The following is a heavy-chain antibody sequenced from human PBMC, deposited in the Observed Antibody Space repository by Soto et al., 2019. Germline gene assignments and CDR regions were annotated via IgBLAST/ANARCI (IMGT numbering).Heavy chain of an antibody. J-gene: IGHJ6*02. V-gene: IGHV4-39*01. CDR2: IYYSGST. Sequence: SETLSLTCTVSGGSISSSSYYWGWIRHPPGKGLEWIGSIYYSGSTYYNPSLKSRVTISVDTSKNQFSLKLSSVTAADTAVYYCARLGWELLNYYYGMDVWGQGTTVTVSS. D-gene: IGHD1-26*01. CDR1: GGSISSSSYY. CDR3: ARLGWELLNYYYGMDV.